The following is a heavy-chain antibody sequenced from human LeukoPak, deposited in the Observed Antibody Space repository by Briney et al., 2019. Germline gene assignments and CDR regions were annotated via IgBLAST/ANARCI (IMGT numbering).Heavy chain of an antibody. CDR1: GGSISSSSYY. D-gene: IGHD6-13*01. Sequence: SETLSLTCTVPGGSISSSSYYWGWIRQPPGKGLEWIGSIYYSGSTYYNPSLKSRVTISVDTSKNQFSLKLSSVTAADTAVYYCARGTPQQLVLNWFDPWGQGTLVTVSS. J-gene: IGHJ5*02. CDR2: IYYSGST. V-gene: IGHV4-39*07. CDR3: ARGTPQQLVLNWFDP.